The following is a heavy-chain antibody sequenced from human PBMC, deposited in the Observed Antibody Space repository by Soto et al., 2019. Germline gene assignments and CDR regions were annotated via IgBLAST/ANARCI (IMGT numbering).Heavy chain of an antibody. CDR2: IYYSGST. V-gene: IGHV4-39*01. CDR3: ARHVAGYSSGWYYFDY. J-gene: IGHJ4*02. D-gene: IGHD6-19*01. CDR1: GGSISRSSYY. Sequence: QLQLQESGPGLVKPSETLSLTCTVSGGSISRSSYYWGWIRQPPGKGLEWIGSIYYSGSTYYNPSLKSRVPISVDTSKTQSSLKLSSVTAADTAVYYCARHVAGYSSGWYYFDYCGQGTLVTVAS.